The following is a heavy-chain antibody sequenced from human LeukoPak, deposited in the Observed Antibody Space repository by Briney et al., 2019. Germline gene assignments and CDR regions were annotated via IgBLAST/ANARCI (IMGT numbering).Heavy chain of an antibody. CDR2: ISAYNGNT. Sequence: GASVKVSFKASGYTFTSYGLSWVRQAPGQGLEWMGWISAYNGNTNYAQKFQGRVTMTTDTSTSTAYMELRSLRSDDTAMYYCARDRLRFLPWDWFDPWGQGTLVTVSS. CDR3: ARDRLRFLPWDWFDP. J-gene: IGHJ5*02. D-gene: IGHD3-3*01. CDR1: GYTFTSYG. V-gene: IGHV1-18*01.